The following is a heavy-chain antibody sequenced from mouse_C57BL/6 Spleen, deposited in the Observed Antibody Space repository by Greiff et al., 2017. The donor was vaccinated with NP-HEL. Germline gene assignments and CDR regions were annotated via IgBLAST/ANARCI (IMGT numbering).Heavy chain of an antibody. V-gene: IGHV1-61*01. Sequence: VQLQQPGAELVRPGSSVKLSCKASGYTFTSYWMDWVKQRPGQGLEWIGNIYPSDSETHYNQKFKDKATLTVDKSSSTAYMQLSSLTSEDSAVYYCARERLGNSRFADWGQGTLVTVSA. CDR1: GYTFTSYW. D-gene: IGHD3-1*01. CDR3: ARERLGNSRFAD. CDR2: IYPSDSET. J-gene: IGHJ3*01.